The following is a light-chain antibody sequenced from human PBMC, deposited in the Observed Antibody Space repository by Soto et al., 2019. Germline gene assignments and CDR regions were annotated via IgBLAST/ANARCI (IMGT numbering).Light chain of an antibody. CDR3: QQYDFLVT. V-gene: IGKV1-33*01. CDR2: DAS. Sequence: DVQMTQSPSSLSASVGDRVTITCQASQDINTYLNWYQQKPGKAPKLLIYDASNLETGGPTRFTGSGSGTHFTYTISSLQPEDMAAYFGQQYDFLVTCGQGTRLEIQ. J-gene: IGKJ5*01. CDR1: QDINTY.